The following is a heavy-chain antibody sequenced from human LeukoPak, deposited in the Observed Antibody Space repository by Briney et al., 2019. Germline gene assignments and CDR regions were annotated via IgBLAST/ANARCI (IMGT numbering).Heavy chain of an antibody. CDR2: MNAASGKT. V-gene: IGHV1-3*01. J-gene: IGHJ4*02. D-gene: IGHD5-12*01. CDR3: VASLAVSSDYIHY. Sequence: ASVKVSCKVSGYTFTRSTVHWVRQAPGQRLEWMGWMNAASGKTEYSQESQGRVTITRDTSASTAYMEMSTLRSEDTAVYYCVASLAVSSDYIHYWGQGTLVTVSS. CDR1: GYTFTRST.